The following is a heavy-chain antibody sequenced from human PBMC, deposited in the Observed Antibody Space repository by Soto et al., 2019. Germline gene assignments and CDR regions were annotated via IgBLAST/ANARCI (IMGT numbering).Heavy chain of an antibody. J-gene: IGHJ4*02. Sequence: QITLKESGPTLVKPTQTLTLTCTFSGFSLTTTGVGVGWIRQPPGKALEWLALIYWDDDRRYSPSLKSRLTITKDTSKNQVVLTMTNMDPVDTATYYCAHRGPNCRSNTCYPYWGQGTLVTVSS. V-gene: IGHV2-5*02. CDR3: AHRGPNCRSNTCYPY. D-gene: IGHD2-2*01. CDR2: IYWDDDR. CDR1: GFSLTTTGVG.